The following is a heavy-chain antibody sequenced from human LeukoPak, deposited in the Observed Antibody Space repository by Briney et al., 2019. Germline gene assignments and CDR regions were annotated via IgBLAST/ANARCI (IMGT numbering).Heavy chain of an antibody. J-gene: IGHJ4*01. CDR2: INTDGSST. CDR1: VVTSIIYG. CDR3: TRESPREVTLDY. V-gene: IGHV3-74*01. D-gene: IGHD2-21*02. Sequence: GGALRLSCAASVVTSIIYGMQCGREAPGEGLVWVSRINTDGSSTSYADSVKGRFTVSRDNAKNTLYLQVNSLRAEDTAVYFCTRESPREVTLDYWGQGTLVTVSS.